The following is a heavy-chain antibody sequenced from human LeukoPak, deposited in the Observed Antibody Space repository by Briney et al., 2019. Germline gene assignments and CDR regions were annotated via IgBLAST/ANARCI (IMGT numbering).Heavy chain of an antibody. J-gene: IGHJ4*02. CDR3: TRQRGWDSFDN. Sequence: GGSLRLSCAASGFTFRTYWMSWVRQSPGKGLEWVANIKQLGSEKYYEDSVKGRFTISRDDAKNSLYLQMNSLRGEDTAVYYCTRQRGWDSFDNWGQGTLVIVSS. CDR2: IKQLGSEK. CDR1: GFTFRTYW. V-gene: IGHV3-7*01. D-gene: IGHD1-1*01.